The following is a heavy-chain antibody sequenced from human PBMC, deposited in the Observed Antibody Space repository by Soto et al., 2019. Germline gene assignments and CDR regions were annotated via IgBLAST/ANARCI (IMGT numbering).Heavy chain of an antibody. CDR3: ARGGDGYMRHLEY. CDR1: GGSVSSGSYY. CDR2: IYNSENT. D-gene: IGHD5-12*01. V-gene: IGHV4-61*01. Sequence: QVQLQESGPGLVKPSETLSLTCTVSGGSVSSGSYYWSWLRQPPGKGLEWIGYIYNSENTKYNPSLKSRVTISADMSKNQFSLNLSSVTAADTAVYYCARGGDGYMRHLEYWGQGIQVTVSS. J-gene: IGHJ4*02.